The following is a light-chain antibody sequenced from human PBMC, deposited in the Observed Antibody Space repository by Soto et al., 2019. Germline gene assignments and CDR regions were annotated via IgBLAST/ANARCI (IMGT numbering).Light chain of an antibody. CDR3: QHYGGLYT. V-gene: IGKV1-5*01. J-gene: IGKJ2*01. CDR1: QSVYSW. CDR2: DDS. Sequence: DFHMTQSPSTLSASVGDRVTITCRTSQSVYSWLAWYQQKPGKAPKLLIFDDSILQSGVPSRFNGSASGTEFTLTISSLQPEDFATYYCQHYGGLYTFGQGTKLEIK.